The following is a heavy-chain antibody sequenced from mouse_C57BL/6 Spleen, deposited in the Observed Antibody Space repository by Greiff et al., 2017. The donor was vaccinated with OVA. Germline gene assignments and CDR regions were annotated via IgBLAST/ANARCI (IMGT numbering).Heavy chain of an antibody. CDR3: TRRGYDYDEAMDY. V-gene: IGHV6-6*01. D-gene: IGHD2-4*01. Sequence: EVKVEESGGGLVQPGGSMKLSCAASGFTFSDAWMDWVRQSPEKGLEWVAEIRNKANNHATYYAESVKGRFTISRDDSKSSVYLQMNSLRAEDTGIYYCTRRGYDYDEAMDYWGQGTSVTVSS. CDR1: GFTFSDAW. CDR2: IRNKANNHAT. J-gene: IGHJ4*01.